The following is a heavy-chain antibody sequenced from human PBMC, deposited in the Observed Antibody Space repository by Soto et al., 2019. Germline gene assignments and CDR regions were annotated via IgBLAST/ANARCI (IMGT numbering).Heavy chain of an antibody. Sequence: ASVKVSCKASGYTFTSYGISWVRQAPGQGLEWTGWISAYNGNTNYAQKLQGRVTMTTDTSTSTAYMELRSLRSDDTAVYYCARVPMDYDFWSGLPPPYGMDVWGQGTTVTVSS. J-gene: IGHJ6*02. CDR2: ISAYNGNT. CDR3: ARVPMDYDFWSGLPPPYGMDV. V-gene: IGHV1-18*01. D-gene: IGHD3-3*01. CDR1: GYTFTSYG.